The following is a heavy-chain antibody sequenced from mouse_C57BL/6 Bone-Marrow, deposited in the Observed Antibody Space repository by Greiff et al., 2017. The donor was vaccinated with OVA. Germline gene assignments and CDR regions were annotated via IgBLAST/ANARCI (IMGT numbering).Heavy chain of an antibody. CDR2: INPYNGGT. D-gene: IGHD1-3*01. V-gene: IGHV1-19*01. J-gene: IGHJ2*01. CDR3: ARIKGGYYFDY. CDR1: GYTFTDYY. Sequence: EVQLQQSGPVLVKPGASVKMSCKASGYTFTDYYMNWVKQSPGKSLEWIGVINPYNGGTSYNQKFKGKATLTVDKSSSTAYMELNSLTSEDSAVYYCARIKGGYYFDYWGQGTTLTVSA.